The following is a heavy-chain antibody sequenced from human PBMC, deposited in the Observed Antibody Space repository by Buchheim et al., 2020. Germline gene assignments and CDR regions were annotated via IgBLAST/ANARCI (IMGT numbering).Heavy chain of an antibody. V-gene: IGHV3-30-3*01. D-gene: IGHD4-17*01. CDR2: ISYDGSNK. Sequence: VQLLESGGGLVQPGGSLRLSCAASGFTFGNYAMTWVRQAPGKGLEWVAVISYDGSNKYYADSVKGRFTISRDNSKNTLYLQMNSLRSEDTAVYYCARGSHYGDYGDYWGQGTL. CDR3: ARGSHYGDYGDY. J-gene: IGHJ4*02. CDR1: GFTFGNYA.